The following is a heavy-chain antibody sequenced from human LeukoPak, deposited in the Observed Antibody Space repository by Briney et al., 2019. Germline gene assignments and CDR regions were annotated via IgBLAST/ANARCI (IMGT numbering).Heavy chain of an antibody. V-gene: IGHV1-69*13. CDR3: ASTSIRTTVVTPSLFYY. Sequence: SVKVSRKASGGTFSSYAISWVRQAPGQGLEWMGGIIPIFGTANYAQKFQGRVTITADESTSTAYMELSSLRSEDTAVYYCASTSIRTTVVTPSLFYYWGQGTLVTVSS. CDR1: GGTFSSYA. CDR2: IIPIFGTA. J-gene: IGHJ4*02. D-gene: IGHD4-23*01.